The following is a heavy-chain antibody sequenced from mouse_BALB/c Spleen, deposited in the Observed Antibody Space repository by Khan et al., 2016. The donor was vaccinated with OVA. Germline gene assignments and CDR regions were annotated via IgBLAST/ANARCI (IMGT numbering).Heavy chain of an antibody. J-gene: IGHJ3*01. V-gene: IGHV1S132*01. CDR3: ARGYFGNYEFAY. Sequence: VQLQESGAELVKPGTSVKLSCKTSGYTFTNYWIQWVKQRPGQGLRWIGQIFPGTGTTYSNENFKAKATLTVDTSSSTAYMQLSSLTSEDSAVYFCARGYFGNYEFAYWGQGTLVTVSA. D-gene: IGHD2-1*01. CDR2: IFPGTGTT. CDR1: GYTFTNYW.